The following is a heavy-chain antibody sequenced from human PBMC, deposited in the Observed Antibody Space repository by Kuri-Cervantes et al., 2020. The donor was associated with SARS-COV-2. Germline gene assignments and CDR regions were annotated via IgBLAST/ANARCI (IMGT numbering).Heavy chain of an antibody. D-gene: IGHD6-19*01. V-gene: IGHV3-21*01. Sequence: GGSLRLSCAASGFTFSSYSMNWVRQAPGKGLEWVSSISSSSSYIYYADSVKGRFTISRDNAKNSLYLQMNSLRAEDTAVYYCARNRGSGWPFFDYWGQGTTVTVSS. J-gene: IGHJ4*03. CDR1: GFTFSSYS. CDR2: ISSSSSYI. CDR3: ARNRGSGWPFFDY.